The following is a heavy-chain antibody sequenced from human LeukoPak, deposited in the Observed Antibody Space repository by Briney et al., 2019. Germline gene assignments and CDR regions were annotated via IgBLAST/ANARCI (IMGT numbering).Heavy chain of an antibody. D-gene: IGHD3-22*01. CDR3: ARDRRITGYYYDSSGYRPNWFDP. Sequence: ASVKVSCKASGYTFTSYAMHWVRQAPGQRLEWMGWINAGNGNTKYSQKFQGRVTITRDTSISTAYMELSRLRSDDTAVYYCARDRRITGYYYDSSGYRPNWFDPWGQGTLVTVSS. J-gene: IGHJ5*02. CDR1: GYTFTSYA. V-gene: IGHV1-3*01. CDR2: INAGNGNT.